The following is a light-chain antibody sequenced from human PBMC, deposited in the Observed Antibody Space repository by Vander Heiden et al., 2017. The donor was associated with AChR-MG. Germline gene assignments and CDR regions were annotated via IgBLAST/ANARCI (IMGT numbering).Light chain of an antibody. CDR2: RKN. CDR3: AAWDDSLSGPWV. J-gene: IGLJ3*02. CDR1: SSNIGSNY. Sequence: QSVLTQPPSASGTPGQRVTISCSGSSSNIGSNYVYWYQQLPGTAPKLLIYRKNQRPSGVPDRFSGSKSGTSASLAISGRRSEDEADYYCAAWDDSLSGPWVFGGGTKLTVL. V-gene: IGLV1-47*01.